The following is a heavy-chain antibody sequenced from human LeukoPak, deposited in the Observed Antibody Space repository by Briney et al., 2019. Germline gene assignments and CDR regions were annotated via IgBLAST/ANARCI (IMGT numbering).Heavy chain of an antibody. D-gene: IGHD2-2*01. CDR2: IRYDGSNK. Sequence: GGSLRLSCAASGFTFSDYYMSWIRQAPGKGLEWVAFIRYDGSNKYYADSVKGRFTISRDNSKNTVDLQMNSLRDEDTAVYSCAKGSIAFCSSTGCYPDSWGQGTLVTVSS. J-gene: IGHJ4*02. CDR1: GFTFSDYY. V-gene: IGHV3-30*02. CDR3: AKGSIAFCSSTGCYPDS.